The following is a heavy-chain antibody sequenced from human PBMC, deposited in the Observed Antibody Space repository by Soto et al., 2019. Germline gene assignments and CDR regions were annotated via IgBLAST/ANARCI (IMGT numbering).Heavy chain of an antibody. V-gene: IGHV6-1*01. CDR3: AGELDIHHGLGY. Sequence: SQTLSLTCAISWGSVSSNTATWNWVRQSPSRGLEWLGRTYYRSNWNFDYALSVKSRITINPDTSKNQFSLQLNSLTPEDTAVYYCAGELDIHHGLGYWGPGTSVTVSS. CDR1: WGSVSSNTAT. D-gene: IGHD6-19*01. J-gene: IGHJ4*02. CDR2: TYYRSNWNF.